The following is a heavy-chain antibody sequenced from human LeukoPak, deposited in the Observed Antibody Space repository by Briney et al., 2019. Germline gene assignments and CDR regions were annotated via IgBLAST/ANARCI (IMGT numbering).Heavy chain of an antibody. CDR2: IYYSGST. J-gene: IGHJ5*02. CDR3: ARQLYCGGDCSNWFDP. Sequence: SETLSLTCTVSGGSISSYYWSWIRQPPGKGLEWVGYIYYSGSTNYNPSLKSRVTISVDTSKNQFSLKLSSVPAADTAVYYCARQLYCGGDCSNWFDPWGQGTLVTVSS. V-gene: IGHV4-59*08. CDR1: GGSISSYY. D-gene: IGHD2-21*02.